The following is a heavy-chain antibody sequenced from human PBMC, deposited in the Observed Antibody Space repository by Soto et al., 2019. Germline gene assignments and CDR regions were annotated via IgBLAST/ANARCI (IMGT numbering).Heavy chain of an antibody. J-gene: IGHJ4*02. CDR1: GGSFSGYQ. Sequence: SETLSLTCAVYGGSFSGYQWSWIRQTPGKGLEWIGGINDSGDINYNPSLKSRVTILVDSPKKQISLRLSSVTAADTAVYYCARESSGWYQYWGQGTLVTVSS. V-gene: IGHV4-34*01. CDR2: INDSGDI. CDR3: ARESSGWYQY. D-gene: IGHD6-19*01.